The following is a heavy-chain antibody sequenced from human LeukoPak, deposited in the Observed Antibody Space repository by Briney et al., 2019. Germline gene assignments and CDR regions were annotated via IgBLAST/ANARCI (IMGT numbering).Heavy chain of an antibody. D-gene: IGHD2-21*02. CDR2: ISYDGSNK. J-gene: IGHJ6*02. CDR3: ARVLAYCGGDCYYGYYYGMDV. Sequence: GRSLRLSCAASGFTFSSYAMHWVRQAPGKGLEWVAVISYDGSNKYYADSVKGRFTISRDNSKNTLYLQMNSLRAEDTAVYYCARVLAYCGGDCYYGYYYGMDVWGQGTTVTVPS. CDR1: GFTFSSYA. V-gene: IGHV3-30*04.